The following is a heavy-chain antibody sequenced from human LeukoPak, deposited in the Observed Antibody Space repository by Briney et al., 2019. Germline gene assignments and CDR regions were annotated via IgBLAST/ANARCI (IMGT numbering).Heavy chain of an antibody. CDR1: GGSIGSYY. Sequence: PSETLSLTCTVSGGSIGSYYWSWIRQPPGKGLEWIGYIYYSGSTNYNPSLKSRVTISVDTSKNQFSLKLSSVTAADTAVYYCASHSSGWYMSNSYYYYGMDVWGQGTTVTVSS. V-gene: IGHV4-59*08. CDR3: ASHSSGWYMSNSYYYYGMDV. CDR2: IYYSGST. J-gene: IGHJ6*02. D-gene: IGHD6-19*01.